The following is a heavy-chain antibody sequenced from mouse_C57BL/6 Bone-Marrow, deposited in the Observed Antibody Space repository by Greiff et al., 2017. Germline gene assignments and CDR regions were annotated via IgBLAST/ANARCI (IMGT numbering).Heavy chain of an antibody. J-gene: IGHJ2*01. CDR2: IYPGSGNT. CDR3: ARAYDNNYIGY. Sequence: VQLQQSGPELVKPGASVKISCKASGYSFTSYYINWVKQRPGQGLEWIGWIYPGSGNTKYTEKFKGKATLTADTSSSTAYMQLSSQASEDSAVSYCARAYDNNYIGYWGQGTTLTVSS. D-gene: IGHD2-12*01. V-gene: IGHV1-66*01. CDR1: GYSFTSYY.